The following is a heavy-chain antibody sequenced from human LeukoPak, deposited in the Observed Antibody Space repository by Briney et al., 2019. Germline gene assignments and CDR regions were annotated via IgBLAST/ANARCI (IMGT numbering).Heavy chain of an antibody. V-gene: IGHV3-15*01. CDR1: GFTFSNAW. D-gene: IGHD6-13*01. CDR2: IKSKTDGGTP. Sequence: GGSLRLSCAASGFTFSNAWMSWVRPAPGKGQQWVGRIKSKTDGGTPDYAAPVKGRFTISRDDSKNTLYLQMNSLKTEDTAVYYCTGVSRSSWYDYWGQGTLVTVSS. CDR3: TGVSRSSWYDY. J-gene: IGHJ4*02.